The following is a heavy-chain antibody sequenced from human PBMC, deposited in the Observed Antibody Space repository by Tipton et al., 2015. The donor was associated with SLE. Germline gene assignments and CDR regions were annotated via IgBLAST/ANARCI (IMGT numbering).Heavy chain of an antibody. J-gene: IGHJ4*02. CDR3: DCIAVAGTY. Sequence: LRLSCTVSGGSFSSSSYYWGWIRQPPGKGLEWIGSIYYRGSTYYNPSLKSRVTISVDTSKNQFSLKLSSVTAADTAVYYCDCIAVAGTYWGQGTLVTVSS. CDR1: GGSFSSSSYY. V-gene: IGHV4-39*01. D-gene: IGHD6-19*01. CDR2: IYYRGST.